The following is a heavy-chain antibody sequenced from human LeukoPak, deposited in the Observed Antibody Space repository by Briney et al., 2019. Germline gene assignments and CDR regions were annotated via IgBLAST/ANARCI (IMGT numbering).Heavy chain of an antibody. J-gene: IGHJ2*01. CDR3: ARDRATAWYFDL. Sequence: ASVKVSCKASRGTFSSYAISWVRQAPGEGLEWMGGIIPIFGTANYAQKFQGRVTITADESTSTAYMERSSLRSEDPAVYYCARDRATAWYFDLGGRGTLVPVSS. V-gene: IGHV1-69*13. D-gene: IGHD5-12*01. CDR2: IIPIFGTA. CDR1: RGTFSSYA.